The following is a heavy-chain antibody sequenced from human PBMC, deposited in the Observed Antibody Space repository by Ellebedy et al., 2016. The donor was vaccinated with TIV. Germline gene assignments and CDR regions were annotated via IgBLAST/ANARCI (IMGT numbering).Heavy chain of an antibody. CDR2: ISWNSGSI. D-gene: IGHD6-13*01. J-gene: IGHJ4*02. CDR3: ARWAAASGTAY. Sequence: GGSLRLSCAASGFTFDDYAMHWVRQAPGKGLEGVSGISWNSGSIGYADSVKGRFTISRDNAKNTLYLQMNSLRAEDTAMYYCARWAAASGTAYWGQGTLVTVSS. CDR1: GFTFDDYA. V-gene: IGHV3-9*01.